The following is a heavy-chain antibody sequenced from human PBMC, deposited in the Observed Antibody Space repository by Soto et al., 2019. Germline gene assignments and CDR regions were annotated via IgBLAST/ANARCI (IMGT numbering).Heavy chain of an antibody. CDR1: GYSFTSYW. Sequence: EVQLVQAGAEVKQPGESLQISCKGAGYSFTSYWIGWVRQMPGKGLEWMWIIYPGDSDTRYSPSFQGQVTISADKSISSAYLQWSRLKASDTAMYSCARIIGYGAGSDRCRFDPWGQGTLVTVSS. CDR2: IYPGDSDT. D-gene: IGHD3-10*01. CDR3: ARIIGYGAGSDRCRFDP. J-gene: IGHJ5*02. V-gene: IGHV5-51*03.